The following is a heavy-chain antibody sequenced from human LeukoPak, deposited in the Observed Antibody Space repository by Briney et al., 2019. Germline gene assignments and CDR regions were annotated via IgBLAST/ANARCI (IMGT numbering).Heavy chain of an antibody. V-gene: IGHV6-1*01. J-gene: IGHJ4*02. Sequence: SQTLSLTSAISGDSVSGNSGAWNWIRQSPSRGLEWLGRTYYRSKWYNDYAVSVKSRITINPDTSKNQFSLQLNSVTPEDTAVYYCASSYYAGNSLDDWGQGTLVTVSS. CDR1: GDSVSGNSGA. CDR2: TYYRSKWYN. CDR3: ASSYYAGNSLDD. D-gene: IGHD4-23*01.